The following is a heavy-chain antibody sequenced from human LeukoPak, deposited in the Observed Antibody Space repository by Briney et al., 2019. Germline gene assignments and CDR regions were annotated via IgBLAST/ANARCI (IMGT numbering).Heavy chain of an antibody. V-gene: IGHV3-7*01. CDR3: AKGGPIDYYFDY. CDR1: GFSISPVW. D-gene: IGHD5-12*01. J-gene: IGHJ4*02. CDR2: MRGDGSRL. Sequence: PGGSLRLSCVASGFSISPVWMTWVRQAPGKGLEWVANMRGDGSRLYYVDSVQGRFTISRDNSKNIPYPQMNSLRAEDTALYYCAKGGPIDYYFDYWGQGTLVTVSS.